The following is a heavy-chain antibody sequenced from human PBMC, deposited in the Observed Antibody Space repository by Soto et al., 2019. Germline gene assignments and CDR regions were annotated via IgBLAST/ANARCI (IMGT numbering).Heavy chain of an antibody. CDR1: GYTFTSYH. CDR2: INPGGGST. V-gene: IGHV1-46*01. J-gene: IGHJ5*02. D-gene: IGHD3-10*01. Sequence: ASVKVSCKASGYTFTSYHMHWVRQAPGQELEWMGIINPGGGSTSYVQKFQGRVTLTRDTSTSTVYMELSSLKSEDTAVYYCARPGGFGELSPWGQGTLATVPS. CDR3: ARPGGFGELSP.